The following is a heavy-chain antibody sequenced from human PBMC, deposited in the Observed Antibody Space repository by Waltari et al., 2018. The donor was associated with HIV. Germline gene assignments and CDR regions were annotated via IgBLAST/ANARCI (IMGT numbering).Heavy chain of an antibody. CDR3: GSGSRRGHSHGIDY. V-gene: IGHV4-38-2*01. Sequence: QVQLHESGAGMVKPSEPLSLTAAAPGYSDSRDYYWGWRRQPPGKGLEWIGSASRSGSTYYSPSLKSRVTISLDTSKNQFSLKLNSVAAADTAVYYCGSGSRRGHSHGIDYWGQGTLVTVSS. J-gene: IGHJ4*02. D-gene: IGHD5-18*01. CDR1: GYSDSRDYY. CDR2: ASRSGST.